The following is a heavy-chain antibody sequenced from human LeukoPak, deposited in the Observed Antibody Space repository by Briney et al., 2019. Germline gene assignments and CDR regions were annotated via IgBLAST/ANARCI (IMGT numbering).Heavy chain of an antibody. CDR1: GFTFSNYG. CDR3: ARGPAAYCSSTSCRYHYYYGMDV. J-gene: IGHJ6*02. D-gene: IGHD2-2*01. CDR2: ISYDGSNK. Sequence: GGSLRLSCAASGFTFSNYGMHWVRQAPGKGLEWVSVISYDGSNKYYADSVKGRFTISRDNSKNTLYLQMNSLRAEDTAVYYCARGPAAYCSSTSCRYHYYYGMDVWGQGTTVTVSS. V-gene: IGHV3-30*03.